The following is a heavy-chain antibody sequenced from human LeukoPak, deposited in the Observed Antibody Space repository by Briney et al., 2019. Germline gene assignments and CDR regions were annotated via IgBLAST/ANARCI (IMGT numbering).Heavy chain of an antibody. CDR3: ARGSPYYDILTGYEAGGNDY. Sequence: PSETLSLTCAVYGGSFSGYYWSWIRQPPGKGLEWIGEINHSGSTNYNPSLKSRVTISVDTSENQFSLKLSSVTAADTAVYYCARGSPYYDILTGYEAGGNDYWGQGTLVTVSS. V-gene: IGHV4-34*01. J-gene: IGHJ4*02. CDR2: INHSGST. CDR1: GGSFSGYY. D-gene: IGHD3-9*01.